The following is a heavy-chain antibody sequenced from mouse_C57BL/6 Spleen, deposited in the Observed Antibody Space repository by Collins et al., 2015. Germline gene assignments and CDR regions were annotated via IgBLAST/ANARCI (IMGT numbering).Heavy chain of an antibody. Sequence: QVQLQQSGAELVRPGASVTLSCKASGYTFTDYEMHWVKQTPVHGLEWIGAIDPETGGTAYNQKFKGKAKLTADKSSSTAYMELRSLTSEDSAVYYCTRVEVYYYGSSSYYFDYWGQGTTLTVSS. CDR2: IDPETGGT. V-gene: IGHV1-15*01. CDR1: GYTFTDYE. CDR3: TRVEVYYYGSSSYYFDY. D-gene: IGHD1-1*01. J-gene: IGHJ2*01.